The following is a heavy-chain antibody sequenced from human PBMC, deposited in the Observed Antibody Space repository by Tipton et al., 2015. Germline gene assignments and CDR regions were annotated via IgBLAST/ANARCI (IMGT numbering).Heavy chain of an antibody. Sequence: SLRLSCAASGFTLTGYGMNWVRQAPGKGLEWVSVISGSGGTTYYADSVKGRFTISRDNSKNTLYLQMNSLRAEDTAVYYCAKGLSAAVDTRGYWGQGTLVTVSS. CDR2: ISGSGGTT. CDR3: AKGLSAAVDTRGY. D-gene: IGHD6-25*01. CDR1: GFTLTGYG. J-gene: IGHJ4*02. V-gene: IGHV3-23*01.